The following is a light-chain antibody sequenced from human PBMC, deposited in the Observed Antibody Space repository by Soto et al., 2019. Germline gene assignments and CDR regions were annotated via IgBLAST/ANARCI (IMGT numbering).Light chain of an antibody. J-gene: IGLJ3*02. Sequence: QAVVTQPPSVSGAPGQRVTISCTGTRSNIGAGYDVHWYQQIPGTAPKLLIYRNHDRPSGVPDRFSGSKSGTSASLTITGLQAEDEADYYCQSYDTSVSGARVFGGGTKLTV. V-gene: IGLV1-40*01. CDR1: RSNIGAGYD. CDR3: QSYDTSVSGARV. CDR2: RNH.